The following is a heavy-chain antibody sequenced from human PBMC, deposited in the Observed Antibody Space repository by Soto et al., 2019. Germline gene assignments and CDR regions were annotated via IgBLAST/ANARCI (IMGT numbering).Heavy chain of an antibody. J-gene: IGHJ3*02. CDR2: ISYDGSDK. V-gene: IGHV3-30-3*01. CDR1: GFTFSHYP. CDR3: ARQLGSREVPPALGAFDI. Sequence: QGQLVESGRDMVQPGRSLRLSCAASGFTFSHYPMHWVRQAPGKGLEWVAAISYDGSDKYYAESLKGRFTISRDNPRNTLYLQLESVTPDDTAVYYCARQLGSREVPPALGAFDIWGRGTMVTVSS. D-gene: IGHD2-2*01.